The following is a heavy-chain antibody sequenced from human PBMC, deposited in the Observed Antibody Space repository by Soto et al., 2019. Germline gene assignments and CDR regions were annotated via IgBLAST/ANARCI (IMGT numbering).Heavy chain of an antibody. CDR1: GGSFSGCY. CDR3: ARDKITGLFDY. V-gene: IGHV4-34*01. D-gene: IGHD2-8*02. J-gene: IGHJ4*02. CDR2: INHSGST. Sequence: QVQLQQWGAGLLKPSETLSLTCAVYGGSFSGCYWTWIRQPPGTGLKWIGEINHSGSTNYNTSLKSRVTISVDTSKNQFSLKLTSVTAADTAVYYCARDKITGLFDYWGQGTLVTVSS.